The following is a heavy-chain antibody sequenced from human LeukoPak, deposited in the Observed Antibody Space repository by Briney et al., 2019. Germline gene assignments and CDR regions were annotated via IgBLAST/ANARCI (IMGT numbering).Heavy chain of an antibody. CDR2: IRSKAYGGTT. J-gene: IGHJ3*02. V-gene: IGHV3-49*04. CDR3: TRDQVFYDYVWGSYRPDAFDI. Sequence: PGGSLRLSCTASGFTFGDYAMSWVRQAPGKGLEWVGFIRSKAYGGTTEYAASVKGRFTISRDDSKSIAYLQMNSLKTEDTAVYYCTRDQVFYDYVWGSYRPDAFDIWGQGTMVTVSS. D-gene: IGHD3-16*02. CDR1: GFTFGDYA.